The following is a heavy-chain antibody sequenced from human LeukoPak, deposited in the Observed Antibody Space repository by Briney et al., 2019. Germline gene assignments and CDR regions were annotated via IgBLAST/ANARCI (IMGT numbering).Heavy chain of an antibody. V-gene: IGHV5-51*07. CDR1: GYSFTRYW. CDR2: IYPGDSDT. CDR3: ARSAGYYSPMDV. Sequence: RESLQISCKGSGYSFTRYWIGWVHQMPDKVLEWMAIIYPGDSDTRYSLSFQGQVTISADRSISTAYLQWSSLTASDTAIYYCARSAGYYSPMDVWGQGTTVTVSS. J-gene: IGHJ6*02.